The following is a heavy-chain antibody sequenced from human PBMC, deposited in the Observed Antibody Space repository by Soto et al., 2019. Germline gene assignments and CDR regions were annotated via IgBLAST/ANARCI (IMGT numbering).Heavy chain of an antibody. CDR2: ITISGNTV. V-gene: IGHV3-11*01. Sequence: QVQLVESGGGLVKPGGSLRLSCAASGFTFSDSYMSWIRQAPGKGLEWISYITISGNTVYYEDSLKGRFNISRDNDKNTLCLQMNRLRADDTAVYYCARVSWREKYGMDVWGQGTTVTVSS. J-gene: IGHJ6*02. CDR1: GFTFSDSY. CDR3: ARVSWREKYGMDV.